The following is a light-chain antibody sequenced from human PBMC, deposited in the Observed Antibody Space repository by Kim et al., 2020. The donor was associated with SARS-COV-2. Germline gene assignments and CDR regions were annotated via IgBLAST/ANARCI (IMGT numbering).Light chain of an antibody. V-gene: IGKV3-20*01. CDR1: QTVRSTY. CDR3: QQYGSSPHS. Sequence: EIVLTQSPGTLSLPPGERATLSCRASQTVRSTYLSWYQQTPGQAPRLVIYDTSTRASGIPDRFSGSGSGTAFTLTISRLEPEDFAIYYCQQYGSSPHSFGPGTKVDIK. CDR2: DTS. J-gene: IGKJ3*01.